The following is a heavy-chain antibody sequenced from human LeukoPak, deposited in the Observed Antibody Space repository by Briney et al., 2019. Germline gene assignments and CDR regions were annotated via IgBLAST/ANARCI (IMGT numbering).Heavy chain of an antibody. D-gene: IGHD1-14*01. CDR3: AKDREPPFGRDYYGMDV. J-gene: IGHJ6*02. Sequence: GGSLRLSCAASGFTFSSYGMHWVRQAPGKGLEWVAVISYDGSNKYYADSVKGRFTISRDNSKNTLYLQMNSPMAADTAVYYCAKDREPPFGRDYYGMDVWGQGTTVTVSS. CDR2: ISYDGSNK. V-gene: IGHV3-30*18. CDR1: GFTFSSYG.